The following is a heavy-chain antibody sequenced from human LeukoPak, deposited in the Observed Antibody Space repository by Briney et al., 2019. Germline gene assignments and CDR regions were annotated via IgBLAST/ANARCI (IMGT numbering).Heavy chain of an antibody. J-gene: IGHJ4*02. Sequence: PSETLSLTCTVSGYSISSGYYWGGIRQPPGKGLEWIGSIYHSGSTYYNPSLKSRVTISVDTSKNQFSLKLSSVTAADTAVYYCARDGLLWSGDQFDYWGQGTLVTVSS. V-gene: IGHV4-38-2*02. CDR2: IYHSGST. D-gene: IGHD3-10*01. CDR1: GYSISSGYY. CDR3: ARDGLLWSGDQFDY.